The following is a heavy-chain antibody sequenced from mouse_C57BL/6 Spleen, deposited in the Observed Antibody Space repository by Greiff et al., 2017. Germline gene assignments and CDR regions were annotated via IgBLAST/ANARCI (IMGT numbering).Heavy chain of an antibody. V-gene: IGHV1-15*01. J-gene: IGHJ4*01. Sequence: VKLMESGAELVRPGASVTLSCKASGYTFTDYEMHWVKQTPVHGLEWIGAIDPETGGTAYNQKFKGKAILTADKSSSTAYMELRSLTSEDSAVYYCTRNYGRGYAMDYWGQGTSVTVSS. D-gene: IGHD1-1*01. CDR3: TRNYGRGYAMDY. CDR2: IDPETGGT. CDR1: GYTFTDYE.